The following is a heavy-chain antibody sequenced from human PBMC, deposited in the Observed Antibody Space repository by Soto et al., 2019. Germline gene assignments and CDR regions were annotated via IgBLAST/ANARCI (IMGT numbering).Heavy chain of an antibody. CDR2: TYHSGIT. CDR1: GGYNRSYY. Sequence: PSQTLSLTCTVSGGYNRSYYWSWVRQPPERGLEYIGYTYHSGITNYNPSLKSRLTISVDTSKNQCSLKLSSVTAADTAVYYCARARQWLSSHYFDSWGHGTLVTVSS. J-gene: IGHJ4*01. D-gene: IGHD6-19*01. V-gene: IGHV4-59*01. CDR3: ARARQWLSSHYFDS.